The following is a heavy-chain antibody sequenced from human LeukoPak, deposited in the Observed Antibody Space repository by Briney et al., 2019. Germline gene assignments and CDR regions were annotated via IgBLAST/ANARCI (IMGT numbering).Heavy chain of an antibody. V-gene: IGHV3-21*01. Sequence: GGSLRLSCAASGFTLSSYSMNWVRQAPGKGLEWVSSISSSSSYIYYADSVKGRFTISRDNAKNSLYLQMNSLRAEDTAVYYCARDSRYCSSTSCYPISDYWGQGTLVTVSS. D-gene: IGHD2-2*01. CDR3: ARDSRYCSSTSCYPISDY. CDR1: GFTLSSYS. CDR2: ISSSSSYI. J-gene: IGHJ4*02.